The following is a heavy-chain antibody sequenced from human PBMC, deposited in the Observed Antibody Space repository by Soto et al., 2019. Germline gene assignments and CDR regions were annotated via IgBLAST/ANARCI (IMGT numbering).Heavy chain of an antibody. Sequence: QVQLQESGPGLVKPSETLSLTCTVSGGSVSSGSYYWSWIRQPPGKGLEWIGYIYYSGSTNYNPSLKSRVTISVDTSKNQFSLKLSSVTAADTAVYYCARDGAEDGMDVWGQGTTVTVSS. J-gene: IGHJ6*02. CDR3: ARDGAEDGMDV. D-gene: IGHD3-16*01. CDR2: IYYSGST. V-gene: IGHV4-61*01. CDR1: GGSVSSGSYY.